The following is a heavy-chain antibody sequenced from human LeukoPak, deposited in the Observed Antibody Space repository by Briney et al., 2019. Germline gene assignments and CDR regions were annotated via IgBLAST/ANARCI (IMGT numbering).Heavy chain of an antibody. D-gene: IGHD1-26*01. V-gene: IGHV4-39*01. CDR2: IYYSGST. Sequence: SETLSLTCTVSGGSISSSSYYWGWIRQPPGKGLEWTGSIYYSGSTYYNPSLKSRVTISVDTSKNQFSLKLSSVTAADTAVYYCATQRWELLPVGWGQGTRVTVSS. CDR1: GGSISSSSYY. J-gene: IGHJ4*02. CDR3: ATQRWELLPVG.